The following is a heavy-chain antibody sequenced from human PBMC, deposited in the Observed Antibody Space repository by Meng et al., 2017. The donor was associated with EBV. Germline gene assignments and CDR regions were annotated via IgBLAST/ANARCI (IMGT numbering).Heavy chain of an antibody. V-gene: IGHV1-69*01. CDR2: LIPMSDAP. CDR1: GGTFRCDA. D-gene: IGHD3-10*01. J-gene: IGHJ4*02. CDR3: ASESGRGFTPDY. Sequence: QVRLLQSGAEVKRPWSSVKCSSKTSGGTFRCDAVSWVRHAPGQGLEWMGGLIPMSDAPYYAQKFQDRVTITADESTSTHYMDLSGLRSEDTAVYYCASESGRGFTPDYWGQGTLVTVSS.